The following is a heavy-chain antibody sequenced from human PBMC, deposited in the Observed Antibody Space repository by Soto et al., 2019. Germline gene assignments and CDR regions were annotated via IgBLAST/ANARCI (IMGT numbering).Heavy chain of an antibody. D-gene: IGHD3-16*01. J-gene: IGHJ4*02. Sequence: QMQLVQSGPEVKKPGTSVKVSCKASGFTLTNYIVQWVRQARGQPLELIGWIVVASGNTYYSQRFEDRVTITRDMSTSTAYMELSILRSEDTAVFYCAARRARELRASYFDNWGQGTLVTVSS. V-gene: IGHV1-58*01. CDR3: AARRARELRASYFDN. CDR1: GFTLTNYI. CDR2: IVVASGNT.